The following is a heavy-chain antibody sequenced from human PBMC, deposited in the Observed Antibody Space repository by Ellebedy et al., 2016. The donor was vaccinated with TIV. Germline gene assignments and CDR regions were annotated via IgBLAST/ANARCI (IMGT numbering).Heavy chain of an antibody. CDR3: ARDLDKSSGWYGGAAY. D-gene: IGHD6-19*01. Sequence: PGGSLRLSCAASGFTFSSYWMSWVRQAPGKGLEWVANIKQDGSEKYYVDSVKGRFTISRDNSMTTLYLEMNSLRAEDTAVYYCARDLDKSSGWYGGAAYWGQGTLVTVSS. CDR1: GFTFSSYW. J-gene: IGHJ4*02. CDR2: IKQDGSEK. V-gene: IGHV3-7*01.